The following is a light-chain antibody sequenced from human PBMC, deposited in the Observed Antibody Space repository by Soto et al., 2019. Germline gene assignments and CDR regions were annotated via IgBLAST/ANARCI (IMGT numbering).Light chain of an antibody. V-gene: IGKV1-6*01. J-gene: IGKJ1*01. CDR1: QDIRNE. Sequence: AIQMTQSPSSLSASIGDRVTITCRASQDIRNELGWYQQKPGKAPKVLISAASSLEDGVPSRFSGSGSGTDFTLTISSLRPEDFATYFCLQDYNYPLTFGQGTKVEIK. CDR3: LQDYNYPLT. CDR2: AAS.